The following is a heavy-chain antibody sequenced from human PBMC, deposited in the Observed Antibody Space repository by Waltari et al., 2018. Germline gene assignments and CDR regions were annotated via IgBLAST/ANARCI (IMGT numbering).Heavy chain of an antibody. J-gene: IGHJ5*02. Sequence: QVQLQESGPGLVKPSETLSLTCAVSGYSISSGYYWGWIRQPPGKGLEWIGSIYHSGSTYYNPSLKSRVTISVDTSKNQFSLKLSSVTAADTAVYYCARKRDYDYIWGSYRKGWFDPWGQGTLVTVSS. CDR1: GYSISSGYY. D-gene: IGHD3-16*02. V-gene: IGHV4-38-2*01. CDR2: IYHSGST. CDR3: ARKRDYDYIWGSYRKGWFDP.